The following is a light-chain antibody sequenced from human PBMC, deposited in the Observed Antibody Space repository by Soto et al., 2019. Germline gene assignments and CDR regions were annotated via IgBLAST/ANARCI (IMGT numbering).Light chain of an antibody. CDR3: QTCGTGIQV. CDR2: LNSDGSH. Sequence: QLVLTQSPSASASLGASVKLTCTLSSGHSSYAIAWHQQQPEKGPRYLMKLNSDGSHSKGDGIPDRFSGSSSGAERYLTVSSLQSEDQADYYCQTCGTGIQVFGGGTKLTV. CDR1: SGHSSYA. J-gene: IGLJ2*01. V-gene: IGLV4-69*01.